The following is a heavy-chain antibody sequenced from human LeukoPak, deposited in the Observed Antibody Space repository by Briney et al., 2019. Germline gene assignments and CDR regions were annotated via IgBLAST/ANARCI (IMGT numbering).Heavy chain of an antibody. CDR3: AISGLYSSSWRTSDF. CDR2: ISGHNGDT. D-gene: IGHD6-19*01. J-gene: IGHJ4*02. V-gene: IGHV1-3*01. Sequence: GASVKVSCKASGYSFHGYDLQWLRQAPGQRLEWMGWISGHNGDTRYSQKFQDRITLTRDTSASTGYMELTSLTSEDTAVYYCAISGLYSSSWRTSDFWGQGTLVTVSS. CDR1: GYSFHGYD.